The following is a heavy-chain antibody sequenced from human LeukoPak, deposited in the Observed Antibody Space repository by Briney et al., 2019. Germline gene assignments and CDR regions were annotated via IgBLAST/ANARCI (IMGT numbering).Heavy chain of an antibody. CDR1: GYTFTGYY. D-gene: IGHD6-13*01. V-gene: IGHV1-2*02. Sequence: ASVNVSCKASGYTFTGYYMHWVRQAPGQGLEWMGWINPNSGGTNYAQKFQGRVTMTRDTSISTAYMELSRLRSDDTAVYYCARDLPVDSSSWYGGLYYNYYMDVWGKGTTVTVSS. CDR2: INPNSGGT. CDR3: ARDLPVDSSSWYGGLYYNYYMDV. J-gene: IGHJ6*03.